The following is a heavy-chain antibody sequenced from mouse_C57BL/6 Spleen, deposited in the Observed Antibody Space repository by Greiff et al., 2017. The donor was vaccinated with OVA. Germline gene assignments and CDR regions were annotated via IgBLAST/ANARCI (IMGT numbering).Heavy chain of an antibody. V-gene: IGHV1-64*01. CDR2: IHPNSGST. D-gene: IGHD2-2*01. CDR1: GYTFTSYW. CDR3: ARSYYGYDDGRYFDY. J-gene: IGHJ2*01. Sequence: QVQLQQPGAELVKPGASVKLSCKASGYTFTSYWMHWVKQRPGQGLEWIGVIHPNSGSTNYNEKFKSKATLTVDKSSSTAYMQLSSLTSEDSAVYYCARSYYGYDDGRYFDYWGQGTTLTVSS.